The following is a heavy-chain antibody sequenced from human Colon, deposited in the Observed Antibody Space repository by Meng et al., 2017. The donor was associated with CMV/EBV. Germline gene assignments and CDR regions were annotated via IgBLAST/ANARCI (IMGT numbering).Heavy chain of an antibody. CDR3: ARCSSTSYDFFGVDV. V-gene: IGHV3-21*01. CDR2: ISSTGSFI. CDR1: GFTFSRYT. Sequence: GGSLRLSCTASGFTFSRYTMNWVRQAPGKGLEWVSSISSTGSFIKYADSVEGRFTISRDNAKTSVYLQMNSLRAEDTAVYYCARCSSTSYDFFGVDVWGQGTTVTVSS. D-gene: IGHD2-2*01. J-gene: IGHJ6*02.